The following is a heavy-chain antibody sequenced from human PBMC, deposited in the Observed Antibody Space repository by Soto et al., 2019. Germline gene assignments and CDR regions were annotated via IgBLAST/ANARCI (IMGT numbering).Heavy chain of an antibody. Sequence: EVQLVESGGGLVQPGGSLRLSCATSGFSFSGYWIHWVRQAPGKGLVWVSHINGDGSSTNDADSVKGRFTISRDYAKNTLYLQMNSLRVEDTDVYYCARGGAYIYGPQYDWGQGTLVTVSS. CDR1: GFSFSGYW. CDR3: ARGGAYIYGPQYD. CDR2: INGDGSST. V-gene: IGHV3-74*01. D-gene: IGHD5-18*01. J-gene: IGHJ4*02.